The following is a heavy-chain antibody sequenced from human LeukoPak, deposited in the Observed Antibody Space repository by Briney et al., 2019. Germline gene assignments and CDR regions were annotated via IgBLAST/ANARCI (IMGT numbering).Heavy chain of an antibody. J-gene: IGHJ4*02. V-gene: IGHV3-23*01. CDR1: GFTLSSYG. CDR2: ISGSGGST. Sequence: PGGTLRLSCAASGFTLSSYGMNWVRQAPGKGLEWVSGISGSGGSTYYADSVKGRFTISRDNAKNSLYLQMNSLRAEDTALYYCAREGLGGWRNFDYWGQGTLVTVSS. D-gene: IGHD6-19*01. CDR3: AREGLGGWRNFDY.